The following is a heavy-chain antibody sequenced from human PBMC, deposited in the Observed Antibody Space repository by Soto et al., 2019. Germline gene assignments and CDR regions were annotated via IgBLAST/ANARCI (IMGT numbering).Heavy chain of an antibody. CDR1: GFTFSSYA. CDR2: ISGSGGST. J-gene: IGHJ4*02. V-gene: IGHV3-23*01. D-gene: IGHD3-22*01. Sequence: GGSLRLSCVVSGFTFSSYAMSWVRQAPGKGLEWVSAISGSGGSTYYADSVKGRFTISRDNSKNTLYLQMNSQRAEDTAVYYCAKASVSYYDSSGYYFDHWGQGTLVTVSS. CDR3: AKASVSYYDSSGYYFDH.